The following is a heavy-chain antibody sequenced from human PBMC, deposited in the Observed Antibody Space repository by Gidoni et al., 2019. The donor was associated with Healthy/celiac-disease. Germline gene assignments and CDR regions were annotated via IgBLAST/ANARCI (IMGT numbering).Heavy chain of an antibody. CDR1: GGSIYSSY. CDR3: ARVNYGSVSYGFDYYYGMDV. D-gene: IGHD3-10*01. J-gene: IGHJ6*02. Sequence: QVQLQESGPGLVKPSETLSLTCNVSGGSIYSSYWSWIRLPAGKGLEWIGRIYTSVSPNYNPSLKSRVTMSVDTSKNQFSLKLSAVTAADTAVYYCARVNYGSVSYGFDYYYGMDVWGQGTTVTVSS. V-gene: IGHV4-4*07. CDR2: IYTSVSP.